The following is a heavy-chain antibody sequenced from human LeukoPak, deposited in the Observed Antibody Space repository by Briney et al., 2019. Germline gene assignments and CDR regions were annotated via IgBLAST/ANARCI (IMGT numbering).Heavy chain of an antibody. CDR2: MNPNSGNT. Sequence: ASVKVSCKASGYTFTSYDINWVRQATGQGLEWMGWMNPNSGNTGYAQKFQGRVTITADESTSTAYMELSSLRSEDTAVHYCAREVLARLRYPSFDYWGQGTLVTVSS. CDR1: GYTFTSYD. CDR3: AREVLARLRYPSFDY. V-gene: IGHV1-8*01. D-gene: IGHD5-12*01. J-gene: IGHJ4*02.